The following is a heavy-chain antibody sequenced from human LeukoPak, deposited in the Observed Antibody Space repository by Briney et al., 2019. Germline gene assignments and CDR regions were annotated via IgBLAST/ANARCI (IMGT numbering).Heavy chain of an antibody. Sequence: GGALRLSCAASGFTLKKYALGWGRHAPGGGAGGVSIIATDGGSAYYADSVKGRFTMSRDNSKNGLYLQMSSLRAEDTALYYCARCSGGTCYSFHYWGQGTLVTVSS. CDR1: GFTLKKYA. CDR2: IATDGGSA. D-gene: IGHD2-15*01. CDR3: ARCSGGTCYSFHY. V-gene: IGHV3-23*03. J-gene: IGHJ4*02.